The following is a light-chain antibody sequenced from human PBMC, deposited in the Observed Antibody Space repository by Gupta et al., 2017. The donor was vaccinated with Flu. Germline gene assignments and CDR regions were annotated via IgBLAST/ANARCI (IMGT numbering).Light chain of an antibody. CDR2: LEGSGSY. CDR3: VAGDRNIQV. J-gene: IGLJ3*02. Sequence: VKITCTLSSGNSSDNSEWHQQQPEKAPPYVMKLEGSGSYNKGSGVPVRFSGSSTAAYRYLTVSSVQSEEEDDYYCVAGDRNIQVFGGGTKLTVL. V-gene: IGLV4-60*03. CDR1: SGNSSDN.